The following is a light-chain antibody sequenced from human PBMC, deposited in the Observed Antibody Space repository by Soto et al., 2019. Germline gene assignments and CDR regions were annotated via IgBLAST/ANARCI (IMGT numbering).Light chain of an antibody. J-gene: IGLJ1*01. V-gene: IGLV2-8*01. Sequence: QSVLTQPPSASGSPGQSVAISCTGTSSDVGGYNYVSWYQQHPGKAPKLMIYEVNKRPSGVPDRFSGSKSGNTASLTVSGLQAEDEADYYCSSYAGTNNLLYVFGTGTKVTV. CDR2: EVN. CDR3: SSYAGTNNLLYV. CDR1: SSDVGGYNY.